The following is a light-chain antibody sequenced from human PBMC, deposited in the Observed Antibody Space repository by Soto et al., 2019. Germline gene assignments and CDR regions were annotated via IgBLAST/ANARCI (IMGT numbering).Light chain of an antibody. J-gene: IGLJ3*02. CDR2: KDS. CDR1: VLAKKY. V-gene: IGLV3-27*01. Sequence: SYEPTQPSSVSVSPGQTARITCSGDVLAKKYARWFQQKPGQAPVLVIYKDSERPSGIPGRFSGSSSGTTVTLTIGGAQVEDEADYYCYSAADNPWVFGGGTKLTVL. CDR3: YSAADNPWV.